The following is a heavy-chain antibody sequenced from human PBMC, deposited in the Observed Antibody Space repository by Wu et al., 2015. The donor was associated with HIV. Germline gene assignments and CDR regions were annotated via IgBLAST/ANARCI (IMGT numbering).Heavy chain of an antibody. CDR2: INPKDGAT. D-gene: IGHD3-3*01. Sequence: QVQLVQSGAEVKKPGASVKVSCKASGYSFSDYYIHWIRQAPGQGLEWMGWINPKDGATDFARKFQGRVTMTRDTSVRTAYMNLISLTSDDTAVYYCAKGNYDFWAAHFADNWFDPWGQGTLVTVSS. CDR3: AKGNYDFWAAHFADNWFDP. CDR1: GYSFSDYY. J-gene: IGHJ5*02. V-gene: IGHV1-2*02.